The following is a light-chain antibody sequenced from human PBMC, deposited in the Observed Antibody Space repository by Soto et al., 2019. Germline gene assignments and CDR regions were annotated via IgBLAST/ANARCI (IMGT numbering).Light chain of an antibody. Sequence: QSALTQPAAVSGSPGQSITISCTGTSSDVGTYNYVSWYQHHPGKAPKFMIYEVSNRPSGVSNRFSGSKSGNTASLTISGLQAEDEADYYCSSYTSSSIPYVFGTWSKATVL. J-gene: IGLJ1*01. CDR2: EVS. V-gene: IGLV2-14*01. CDR3: SSYTSSSIPYV. CDR1: SSDVGTYNY.